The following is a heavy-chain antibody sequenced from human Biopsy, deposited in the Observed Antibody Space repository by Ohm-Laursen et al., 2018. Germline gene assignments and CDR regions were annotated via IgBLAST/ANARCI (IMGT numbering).Heavy chain of an antibody. Sequence: TLTLTCAVNGESSSGYFWNWIRQPPGKGLEWIGEINQSGSTKYNPSLKRRATLSANSSNSQFSLRLTSVTAADTAIYYCARGSGYFKLDVWGQGTTVTVSS. CDR2: INQSGST. CDR3: ARGSGYFKLDV. CDR1: GESSSGYF. J-gene: IGHJ6*02. V-gene: IGHV4-34*01. D-gene: IGHD5-12*01.